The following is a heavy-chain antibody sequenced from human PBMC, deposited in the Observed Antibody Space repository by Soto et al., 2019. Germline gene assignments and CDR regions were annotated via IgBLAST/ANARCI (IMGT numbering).Heavy chain of an antibody. V-gene: IGHV4-39*01. Sequence: QLQLQESGPRLVKPSETLSLTCTVSGGSISGSISYWGWIRQPPEKGLEWIGSIYSGGATSYSPSLKTRVNRSVDTSKNQFSLNLTSATAADTAVYFWAGHAPYGDIPFDLWGQGALVPVSS. D-gene: IGHD4-17*01. J-gene: IGHJ4*02. CDR2: IYSGGAT. CDR1: GGSISGSISY. CDR3: AGHAPYGDIPFDL.